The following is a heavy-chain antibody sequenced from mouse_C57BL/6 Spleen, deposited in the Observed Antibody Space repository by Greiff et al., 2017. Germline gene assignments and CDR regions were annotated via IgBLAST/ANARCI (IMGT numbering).Heavy chain of an antibody. D-gene: IGHD1-1*01. V-gene: IGHV1-69*01. J-gene: IGHJ4*01. CDR2: IDPSDSYT. CDR3: ARGGTTVGYYAMDY. Sequence: VQLQQPGAELVMPGASVKLSCKASGYTFTSYWMHWVKQRPGQGLEWIGEIDPSDSYTNYNQKFKGKSTLTVDKSSSTAYMQLSSLTSEDSAVYYCARGGTTVGYYAMDYWGQGTSVTVSS. CDR1: GYTFTSYW.